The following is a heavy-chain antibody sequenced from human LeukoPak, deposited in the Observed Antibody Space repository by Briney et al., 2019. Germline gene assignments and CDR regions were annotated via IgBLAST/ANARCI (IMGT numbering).Heavy chain of an antibody. CDR1: GGTFSSYA. CDR2: IIPILGIA. V-gene: IGHV1-69*04. CDR3: ASHMTTVVTGWFDP. J-gene: IGHJ5*02. Sequence: SVKVSCKASGGTFSSYAISWVRQAPGQGLEWMGRIIPILGIANYAQKFQGRVTITADKSTSTAYMELSGLRSEDTAVYYCASHMTTVVTGWFDPWGQGTLVTVSS. D-gene: IGHD4-17*01.